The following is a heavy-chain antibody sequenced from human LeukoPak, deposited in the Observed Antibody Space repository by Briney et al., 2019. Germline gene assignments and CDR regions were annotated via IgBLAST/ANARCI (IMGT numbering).Heavy chain of an antibody. Sequence: SETLSLTCTVSGGSIGTYYWSWIRQPPGKGLEWIGYIYYNGYTDYNPSLKSRVTISVRTSKNQFSLKLSSVTAADTAVYYCARTNGYSSGWCFDYWGQGTLVTVSS. D-gene: IGHD6-19*01. CDR1: GGSIGTYY. V-gene: IGHV4-59*01. CDR3: ARTNGYSSGWCFDY. CDR2: IYYNGYT. J-gene: IGHJ4*02.